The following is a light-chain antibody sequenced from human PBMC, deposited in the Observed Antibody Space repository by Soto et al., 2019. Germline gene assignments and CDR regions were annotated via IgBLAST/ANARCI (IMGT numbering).Light chain of an antibody. CDR2: DVS. J-gene: IGLJ2*01. CDR1: SSDVGGYNY. V-gene: IGLV2-14*01. CDR3: SSYTSSSTRV. Sequence: QSALTQPASVSGSPGQSITISCNGTSSDVGGYNYVSWYQQHPGKAPKLMIYDVSNRPSGVSNHFSGSKSGNTASLTNSGLQAEDEADYYCSSYTSSSTRVFGGGTKLTVL.